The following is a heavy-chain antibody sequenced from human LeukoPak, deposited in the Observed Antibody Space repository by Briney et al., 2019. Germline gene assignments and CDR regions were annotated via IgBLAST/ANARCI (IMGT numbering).Heavy chain of an antibody. CDR1: GFIFSSSA. V-gene: IGHV3-64D*06. D-gene: IGHD1-1*01. Sequence: QPGGSLRLSCSASGFIFSSSAMHWVRQAPGKGLEYVSAISDSGGSTYYADSVKGRFTISRDNSKNTLHLQMSSLRAEDTAVYYCVKATTGTTKGWFDPWGQGTLVTVSS. CDR2: ISDSGGST. J-gene: IGHJ5*02. CDR3: VKATTGTTKGWFDP.